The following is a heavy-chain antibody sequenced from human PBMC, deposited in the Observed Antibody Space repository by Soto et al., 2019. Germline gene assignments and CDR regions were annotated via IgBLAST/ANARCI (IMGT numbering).Heavy chain of an antibody. J-gene: IGHJ4*02. V-gene: IGHV1-46*01. CDR1: GYTFTNHY. Sequence: GASVKVSCKASGYTFTNHYIPWVRQAPGQGLELMGIINPSGGSTSESQKFQGRLTLTRDTSTSTVYMELSSLRSEDTAVFYCAREAGIATATLIPFDHWGQGTLVTVYS. CDR3: AREAGIATATLIPFDH. CDR2: INPSGGST. D-gene: IGHD2-21*01.